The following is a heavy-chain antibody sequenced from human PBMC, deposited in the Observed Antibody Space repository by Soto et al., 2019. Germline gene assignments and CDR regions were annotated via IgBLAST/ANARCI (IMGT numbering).Heavy chain of an antibody. V-gene: IGHV3-64D*06. CDR3: VKDPSVHGNGWLAP. CDR2: ISSNGGSK. CDR1: GFTFISYS. D-gene: IGHD5-18*01. Sequence: LRLSCSSSGFTFISYSMHCVRHSPGKGLEYVSAISSNGGSKYYADSVKGRFTISRDNSKNTLYLQMSSLRAEYTAVYYCVKDPSVHGNGWLAPRGEGNLVNLSS. J-gene: IGHJ5*02.